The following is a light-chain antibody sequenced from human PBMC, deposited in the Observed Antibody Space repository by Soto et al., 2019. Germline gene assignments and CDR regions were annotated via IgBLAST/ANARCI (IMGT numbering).Light chain of an antibody. CDR2: GNN. Sequence: QSVLTQPPSVSGAPGQRVTISCTGSSSNIGAGLHVHWYQQLPGTAPKLLISGNNNRPSGVPDRFSGSKPGTSASLAITGLQAEDEADYYCQSFDSSLSALVFGTGTKVTVL. J-gene: IGLJ1*01. V-gene: IGLV1-40*01. CDR3: QSFDSSLSALV. CDR1: SSNIGAGLH.